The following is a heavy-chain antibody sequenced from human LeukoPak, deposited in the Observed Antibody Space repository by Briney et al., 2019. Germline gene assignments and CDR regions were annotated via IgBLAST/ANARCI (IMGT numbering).Heavy chain of an antibody. CDR3: ARQGIAAAGIDY. CDR1: GGSISSYY. D-gene: IGHD6-13*01. J-gene: IGHJ4*02. Sequence: SGTLSLTCTVSGGSISSYYWSWIRQPPGKGLEWIGYIYYSGSTNYNPSLKSRVTISVDTSKNQFSLKLSSVTAADTAVYYCARQGIAAAGIDYWGQGTLVTVSS. V-gene: IGHV4-59*08. CDR2: IYYSGST.